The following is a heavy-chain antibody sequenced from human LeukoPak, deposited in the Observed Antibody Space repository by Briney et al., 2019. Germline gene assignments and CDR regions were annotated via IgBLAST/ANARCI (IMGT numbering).Heavy chain of an antibody. Sequence: TSETLSLTCAVPGGSISSGGYSWSWIRQPPGKGLEWIGYIYHSGSTYYNPSLKSRVTISVDRSKNQFSLKLSSVTAADTAVYYCARDVGATPYWGQGTLVTVSS. D-gene: IGHD1-26*01. CDR2: IYHSGST. J-gene: IGHJ4*02. CDR1: GGSISSGGYS. CDR3: ARDVGATPY. V-gene: IGHV4-30-2*01.